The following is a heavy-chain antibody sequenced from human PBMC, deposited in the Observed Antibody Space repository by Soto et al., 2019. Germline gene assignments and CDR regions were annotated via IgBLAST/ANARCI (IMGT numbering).Heavy chain of an antibody. D-gene: IGHD4-17*01. CDR1: GGSISSYY. Sequence: PSETLSLTCTVSGGSISSYYWSLIRQPPGKGLEWIGYIYYSGSTNYNPSLKSRVTISVDTSKNQFSLKLSSVTAADTAVYYCARDGCDGGFVISCQATSFTV. J-gene: IGHJ3*02. V-gene: IGHV4-59*01. CDR3: ARDGCDGGFVI. CDR2: IYYSGST.